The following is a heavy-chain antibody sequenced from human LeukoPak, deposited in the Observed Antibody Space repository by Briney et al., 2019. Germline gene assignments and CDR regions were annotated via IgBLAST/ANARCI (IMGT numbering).Heavy chain of an antibody. V-gene: IGHV3-21*05. Sequence: PGGSLRLSCAASGFTFSTHSMNWIRQAPGKGLEWVSYISSSSSYTNYADSVKGRFTISRDNAKNSLYLQMNSLRAEDTAVYYCARVGRRVAVAGNAFDIWGQGTMVTVSS. CDR1: GFTFSTHS. CDR3: ARVGRRVAVAGNAFDI. J-gene: IGHJ3*02. CDR2: ISSSSSYT. D-gene: IGHD6-19*01.